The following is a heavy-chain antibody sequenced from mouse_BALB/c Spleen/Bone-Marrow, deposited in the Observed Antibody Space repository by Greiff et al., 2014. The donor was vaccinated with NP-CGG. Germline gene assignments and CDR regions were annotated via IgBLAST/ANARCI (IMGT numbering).Heavy chain of an antibody. J-gene: IGHJ2*01. V-gene: IGHV1-54*01. CDR1: GYAFTNYL. CDR2: INPGSGGT. D-gene: IGHD2-1*01. Sequence: QVQLQQPGAELVRPGTSVKVSCKASGYAFTNYLIEWVKQRPGQGLEWIGVINPGSGGTNYNEKFKGKATLTADKSSSTAYMQPSSLTSDDSAVYFCAGSEGNYADYWGQGTTLTVSS. CDR3: AGSEGNYADY.